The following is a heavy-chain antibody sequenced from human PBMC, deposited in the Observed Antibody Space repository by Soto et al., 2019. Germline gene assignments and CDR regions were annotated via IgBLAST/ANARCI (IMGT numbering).Heavy chain of an antibody. CDR1: GASFSGYS. D-gene: IGHD3-3*01. CDR2: INHSGST. V-gene: IGHV4-34*01. CDR3: ARSPSTDYDFWSGSPHYYYYGMDV. J-gene: IGHJ6*02. Sequence: SETLSLTCAVYGASFSGYSWTWFRQPPGKGLEWIGEINHSGSTNYNPSLKSRVTISVDTSKNRFPLKLSSVTAADTAVYYCARSPSTDYDFWSGSPHYYYYGMDVWGQGTTVTVSS.